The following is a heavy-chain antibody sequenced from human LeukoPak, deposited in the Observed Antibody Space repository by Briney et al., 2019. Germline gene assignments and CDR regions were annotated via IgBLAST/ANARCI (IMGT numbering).Heavy chain of an antibody. V-gene: IGHV3-7*01. CDR3: ARVRGYSGYEAHY. Sequence: GSLRLSCAASGFSYSSYWMSWVRQAPGKGLEWVANIKQDGSEKYYVDSVRGRFTISRDNAKNSLYLQMNSLRAEDTALYYCARVRGYSGYEAHYWGQGTLVTVSS. J-gene: IGHJ4*02. CDR2: IKQDGSEK. CDR1: GFSYSSYW. D-gene: IGHD5-12*01.